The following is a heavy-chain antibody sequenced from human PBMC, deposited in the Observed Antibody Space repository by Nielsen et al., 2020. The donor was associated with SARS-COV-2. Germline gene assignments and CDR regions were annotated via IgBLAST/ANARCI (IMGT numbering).Heavy chain of an antibody. V-gene: IGHV3-30*04. Sequence: GESLKISCAASGFTFSSYAMHWVRQAPGKGLEWVAVISYDGSNKYYADSVKGRFTISRDNSKNTLYLQMNSLRAEDTAVYYCARDYYDSSGYHRGFWDIWGQGTMVTVSS. CDR2: ISYDGSNK. CDR3: ARDYYDSSGYHRGFWDI. J-gene: IGHJ3*02. D-gene: IGHD3-22*01. CDR1: GFTFSSYA.